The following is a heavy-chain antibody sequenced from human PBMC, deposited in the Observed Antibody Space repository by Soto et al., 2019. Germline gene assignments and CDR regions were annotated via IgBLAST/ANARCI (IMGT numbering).Heavy chain of an antibody. Sequence: QITLKESGPTLVKPTQTLTLTCSFSGFSLSTRGVGVGWIRQPPGKALEWLALIYWDDDRRYSPSLKSRLTITKDTSKNQVVRTMTNMDPVDTAIYYCARSLWFGELLWGQGTLVTVSS. V-gene: IGHV2-5*02. D-gene: IGHD3-10*01. CDR2: IYWDDDR. CDR1: GFSLSTRGVG. J-gene: IGHJ4*02. CDR3: ARSLWFGELL.